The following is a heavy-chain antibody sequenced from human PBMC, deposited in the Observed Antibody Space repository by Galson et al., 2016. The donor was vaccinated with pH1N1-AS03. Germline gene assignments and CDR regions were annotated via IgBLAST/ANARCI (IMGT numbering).Heavy chain of an antibody. Sequence: SETLSLTCTVSGDSTFDYYWNWIRQPPGKGLEWIGYIQTTGNTKYNPSLKSRVTMSIDTSKNQFSLHLMSVTAADTALYYCVRSDRVITASNTRPEGGDYWGQGTLVTVSS. V-gene: IGHV4-4*09. CDR2: IQTTGNT. CDR3: VRSDRVITASNTRPEGGDY. D-gene: IGHD2-2*01. J-gene: IGHJ4*02. CDR1: GDSTFDYY.